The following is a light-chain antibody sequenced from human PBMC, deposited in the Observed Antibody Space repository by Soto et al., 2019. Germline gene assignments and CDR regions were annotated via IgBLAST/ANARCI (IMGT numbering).Light chain of an antibody. V-gene: IGKV3-20*01. CDR1: QSVSSNY. Sequence: EIVLTQSPGTLSLSPGERATLSCRASQSVSSNYLAWYQQKPGQAPRFLIYGASSRASGIPDRFSGSGSGTDVSLTISRLEPEDFAVYYCHQYVRLPPRTFGQGIKVEIK. J-gene: IGKJ1*01. CDR2: GAS. CDR3: HQYVRLPPRT.